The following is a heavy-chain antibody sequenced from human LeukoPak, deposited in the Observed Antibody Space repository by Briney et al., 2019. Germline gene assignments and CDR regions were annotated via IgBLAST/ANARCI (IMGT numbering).Heavy chain of an antibody. CDR2: IWYDGSNK. J-gene: IGHJ4*02. D-gene: IGHD6-19*01. Sequence: PGGSLRLSCAASGITFSSYGMHWVRQAPGKGLEWVAVIWYDGSNKYYADSVKGRFTISRDNSKNTLYLQMNSLRAEDTAVYYCARGGAYSSGWYFDYWGQGTLVTVSS. CDR1: GITFSSYG. V-gene: IGHV3-33*01. CDR3: ARGGAYSSGWYFDY.